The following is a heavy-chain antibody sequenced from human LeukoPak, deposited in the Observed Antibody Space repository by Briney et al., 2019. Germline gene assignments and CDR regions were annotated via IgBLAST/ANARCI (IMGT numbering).Heavy chain of an antibody. Sequence: GGSVSHLCAASGFPFSSFWMNWVRQTPGRGLEWLANIRPDGREQYYVDSVRGRLAISRDNAKNSVYLDMNNLRVDDTGVYYCSGRDSSRRPWSYWRHGIPVSVSS. CDR2: IRPDGREQ. CDR3: SGRDSSRRPWSY. J-gene: IGHJ4*01. D-gene: IGHD2-2*01. CDR1: GFPFSSFW. V-gene: IGHV3-7*01.